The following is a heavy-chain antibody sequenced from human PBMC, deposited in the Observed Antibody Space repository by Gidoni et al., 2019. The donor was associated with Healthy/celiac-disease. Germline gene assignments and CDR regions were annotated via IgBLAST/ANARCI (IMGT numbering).Heavy chain of an antibody. CDR2: ISWNSGSI. Sequence: EVQLVESGGGLVQPGRSLRLSCAAYGFTFDDYAMHWVRQAPGKGLEWVSGISWNSGSIGYADSVKGRFTISRDNAKNSLYLQMNSLRAEDTALYYCAKGRVVVITQGVDYWGQGTLVTVSS. CDR1: GFTFDDYA. V-gene: IGHV3-9*01. CDR3: AKGRVVVITQGVDY. D-gene: IGHD3-22*01. J-gene: IGHJ4*02.